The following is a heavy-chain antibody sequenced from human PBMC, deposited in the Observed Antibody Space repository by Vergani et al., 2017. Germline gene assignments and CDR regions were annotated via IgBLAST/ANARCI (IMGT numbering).Heavy chain of an antibody. V-gene: IGHV3-48*03. CDR3: ARATSEFTPRFDL. D-gene: IGHD1-26*01. Sequence: EVQLVESGGGLVQPGGSLRLSCAASGFTFSSYEMNWVRQAPGKGLEWVSYISSSGSTIYYADSVKGRFTISRDNAKNSLYLQMNSLRAEDTAVYYCARATSEFTPRFDLWGRGTLVTVSS. J-gene: IGHJ2*01. CDR2: ISSSGSTI. CDR1: GFTFSSYE.